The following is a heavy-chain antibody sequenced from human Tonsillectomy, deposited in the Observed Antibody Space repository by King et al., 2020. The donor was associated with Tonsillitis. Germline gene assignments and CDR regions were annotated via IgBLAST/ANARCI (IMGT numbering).Heavy chain of an antibody. CDR3: ARDLGSLEYYGMDV. D-gene: IGHD3-10*01. J-gene: IGHJ6*02. V-gene: IGHV1-18*01. CDR1: GYTFTSYG. Sequence: HVQLVQSGGEVKKPGASVKVSCKTSGYTFTSYGISWVRQAPGQGLEWMGWISAYSGNTNYVPKLQGRVTMTTDTSTSTAYMELRSLRSDDTAVYYCARDLGSLEYYGMDVWGQGTTVTVSS. CDR2: ISAYSGNT.